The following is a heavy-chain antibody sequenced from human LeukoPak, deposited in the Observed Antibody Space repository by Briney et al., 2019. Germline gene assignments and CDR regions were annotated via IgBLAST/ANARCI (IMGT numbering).Heavy chain of an antibody. CDR1: GFTFSSYW. CDR2: IKQDGSEK. V-gene: IGHV3-7*01. J-gene: IGHJ4*02. D-gene: IGHD3-3*01. CDR3: ARVGPDDFWSGYYLDY. Sequence: PGGSLRLSCAASGFTFSSYWMSWVRQAPGKWLGWVANIKQDGSEKYYVDSVKGRFTISRDNAKNSLYLQMNSLRAEDTAVYYCARVGPDDFWSGYYLDYWGQGTLVTVSS.